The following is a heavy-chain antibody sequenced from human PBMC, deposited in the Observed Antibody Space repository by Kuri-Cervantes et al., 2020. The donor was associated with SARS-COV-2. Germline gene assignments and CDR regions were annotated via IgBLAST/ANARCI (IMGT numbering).Heavy chain of an antibody. CDR1: GFTFSSYC. D-gene: IGHD6-19*01. CDR2: ISSSSSYI. J-gene: IGHJ4*02. CDR3: ARDRISSGWYVGYYFDY. V-gene: IGHV3-21*01. Sequence: GESLKISCAASGFTFSSYCMNWVRQAPGKGLEWVSSISSSSSYIYYADSVKGLFTISRDNAKNSLYLQMNSMRAVDTAVYYCARDRISSGWYVGYYFDYWGQGTLVTVSS.